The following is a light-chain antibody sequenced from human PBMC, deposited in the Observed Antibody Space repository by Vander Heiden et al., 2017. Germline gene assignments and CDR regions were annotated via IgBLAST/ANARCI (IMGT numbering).Light chain of an antibody. Sequence: QSVLTQPPPVSAAPGQKVTISCSGSSSNIGNNDVSWYQQLPGTAPKLLIYDNNKRPSGIPDRFSGSKSGTSATLGITGLQTGDEADYYCGTWDSSLSALFGGGTKLTVL. CDR1: SSNIGNND. J-gene: IGLJ2*01. CDR2: DNN. CDR3: GTWDSSLSAL. V-gene: IGLV1-51*01.